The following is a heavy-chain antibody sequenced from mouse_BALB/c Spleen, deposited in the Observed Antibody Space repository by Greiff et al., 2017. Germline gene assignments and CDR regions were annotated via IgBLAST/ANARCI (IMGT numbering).Heavy chain of an antibody. CDR1: GYTFTSYW. D-gene: IGHD2-4*01. V-gene: IGHV1S81*02. J-gene: IGHJ2*01. CDR2: INPSNGRT. Sequence: QVQLQQPGAELVKPGASVKLSCKASGYTFTSYWMHWVKQRPGQGLEWIGEINPSNGRTNYNEKFKSKATLTVDKSSSTAYMQLSSLTSEDSAVYYCARGEDYDGDYWGQGTTLTVSS. CDR3: ARGEDYDGDY.